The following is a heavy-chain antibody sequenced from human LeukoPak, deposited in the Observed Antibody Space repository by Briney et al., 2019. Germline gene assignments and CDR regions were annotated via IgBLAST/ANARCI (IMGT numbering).Heavy chain of an antibody. Sequence: SETLSLTCTVSGGSISSGDYYRSWIRQPPGKGLEWIGYIYYSGSTYYNPSLKSRVTISVDTSKNQFSLKLSSVTAADTAVYYCARVDNHPMVRGVIIDSGWFDPWGQGTLVTVSS. CDR2: IYYSGST. V-gene: IGHV4-30-4*01. CDR1: GGSISSGDYY. J-gene: IGHJ5*02. D-gene: IGHD3-10*01. CDR3: ARVDNHPMVRGVIIDSGWFDP.